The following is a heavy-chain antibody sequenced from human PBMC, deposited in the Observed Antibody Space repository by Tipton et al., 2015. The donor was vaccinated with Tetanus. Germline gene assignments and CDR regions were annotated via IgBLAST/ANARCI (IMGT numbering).Heavy chain of an antibody. CDR3: ARDRGDYIYYGMDV. V-gene: IGHV1-2*02. CDR2: IDPNSGGT. Sequence: QLVQSGAEMKKPGASVKVSCKASGYTFTGYYIYWVRQAPGQGLEWMGWIDPNSGGTVYAQKFQGRVTMTRDTSISTVYMELRGLRFDDTAVYYCARDRGDYIYYGMDVWGPGTTVTAS. CDR1: GYTFTGYY. D-gene: IGHD3-22*01. J-gene: IGHJ6*02.